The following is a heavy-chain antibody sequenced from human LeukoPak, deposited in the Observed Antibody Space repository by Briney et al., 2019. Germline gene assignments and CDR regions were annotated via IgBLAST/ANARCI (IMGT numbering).Heavy chain of an antibody. CDR3: VRRGITYSTSYFDS. Sequence: SETLSLTCTVSGASISSSSFWGWLRRPPGRGLEWIGHIFYSGSTYYNPSLKSRVTLSVDTSDNQFSLKLSSVTATDTAIYYCVRRGITYSTSYFDSWGQGVLVTVSP. J-gene: IGHJ4*02. CDR2: IFYSGST. V-gene: IGHV4-39*01. D-gene: IGHD2-2*01. CDR1: GASISSSSF.